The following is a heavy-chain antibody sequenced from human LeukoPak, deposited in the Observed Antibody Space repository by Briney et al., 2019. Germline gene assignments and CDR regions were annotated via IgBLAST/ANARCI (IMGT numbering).Heavy chain of an antibody. J-gene: IGHJ4*02. V-gene: IGHV3-23*01. D-gene: IGHD3-9*01. CDR3: ARDLWYYDILTGYYLDY. CDR2: ITDSGGCT. CDR1: GFTFRNYA. Sequence: GGSLRLSCAASGFTFRNYAMSWVRQAPGKGLEWVSSITDSGGCTFYTDSVKGRFTISRDNSKNTLYLQMNSLRAEDTAVYYCARDLWYYDILTGYYLDYWGQGTLVTVSS.